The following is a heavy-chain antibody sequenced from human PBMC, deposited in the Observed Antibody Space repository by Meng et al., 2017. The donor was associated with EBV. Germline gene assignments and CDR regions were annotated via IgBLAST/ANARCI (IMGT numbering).Heavy chain of an antibody. CDR2: IYWDDDK. CDR3: AHSRVGATEFDY. CDR1: GFSLSTSGVG. J-gene: IGHJ4*02. D-gene: IGHD1-26*01. Sequence: QIPLKESGPTPVKPTQTLTLTGTFSGFSLSTSGVGVGWIRQPPGKALEWLALIYWDDDKRYSPSLKSRLTITKDTSKNQVVLTMTNMDPVDTSTYYCAHSRVGATEFDYWGQGTLVTVSS. V-gene: IGHV2-5*02.